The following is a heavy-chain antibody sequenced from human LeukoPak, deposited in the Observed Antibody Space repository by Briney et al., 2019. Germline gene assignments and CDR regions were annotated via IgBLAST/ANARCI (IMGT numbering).Heavy chain of an antibody. CDR2: IRYDGSNK. Sequence: GGSLRLSCAASGFAFSSYGMHWVRQAPGKGLEWVAFIRYDGSNKYYADSVKGRFTISRDNSKNTLYLQMNSLRAEDTAVYYCAKGDDGSGSYPDYWGQGTLVTVSS. V-gene: IGHV3-30*02. CDR3: AKGDDGSGSYPDY. CDR1: GFAFSSYG. J-gene: IGHJ4*02. D-gene: IGHD3-10*01.